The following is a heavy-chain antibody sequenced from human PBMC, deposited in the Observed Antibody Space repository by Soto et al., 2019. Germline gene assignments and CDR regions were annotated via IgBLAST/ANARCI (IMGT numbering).Heavy chain of an antibody. CDR3: ARGTTIALYYYCYMDV. D-gene: IGHD5-12*01. Sequence: GGSLRLSCVASGFTFNNYAMSWVRQAPGKGLEWVSAISGSGDSTYYAVSVKGRFTISRDNSKNTLFLQVNSLRAEDTALYYCARGTTIALYYYCYMDVWGKGTTVTVSS. CDR2: ISGSGDST. J-gene: IGHJ6*03. CDR1: GFTFNNYA. V-gene: IGHV3-23*01.